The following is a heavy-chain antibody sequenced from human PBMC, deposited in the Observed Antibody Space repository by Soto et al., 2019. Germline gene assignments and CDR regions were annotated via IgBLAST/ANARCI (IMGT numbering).Heavy chain of an antibody. CDR1: GFTFSSYA. D-gene: IGHD1-26*01. CDR2: ISYDGSNK. V-gene: IGHV3-30-3*01. CDR3: ARDGGWELPQGGGMDV. Sequence: QVQLVESGGGVVQPGRSLRLSCAASGFTFSSYAMHWVRQAPGKGLEWVAVISYDGSNKYYADSVKGRFTISRDNSKNTLYLQMNSLRAEDTAVYYCARDGGWELPQGGGMDVWGQGTTVTVSS. J-gene: IGHJ6*02.